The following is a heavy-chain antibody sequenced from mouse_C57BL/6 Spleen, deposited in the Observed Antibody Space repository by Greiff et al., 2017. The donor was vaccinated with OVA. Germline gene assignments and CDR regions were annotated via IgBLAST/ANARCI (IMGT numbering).Heavy chain of an antibody. CDR2: IRNKANGYTT. Sequence: EVHLVESGGGLVQPGGSLSLSCAASGFTFTDYYMSWVRQPPGKALEWLGFIRNKANGYTTEYSASVKGRFTISRDNSQSILYLQMNALRAEDSATYYCARYPLVALYYYAMDYWGQGTSVTVSS. J-gene: IGHJ4*01. D-gene: IGHD1-1*01. V-gene: IGHV7-3*01. CDR1: GFTFTDYY. CDR3: ARYPLVALYYYAMDY.